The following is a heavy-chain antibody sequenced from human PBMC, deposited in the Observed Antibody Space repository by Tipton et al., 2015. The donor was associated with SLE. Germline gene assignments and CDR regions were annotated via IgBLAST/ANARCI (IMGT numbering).Heavy chain of an antibody. CDR3: ARYPESNYHWFGP. Sequence: TLSLTCAVSGYSISSGYYWGWIRQPPGKGLEWIGSIYHSGSTYYNPSLKSRVTISVDTSKNQISLKLSSVTAADTAVYYCARYPESNYHWFGPWGQGALVTVSP. V-gene: IGHV4-38-2*01. CDR1: GYSISSGYY. CDR2: IYHSGST. J-gene: IGHJ5*02. D-gene: IGHD4-11*01.